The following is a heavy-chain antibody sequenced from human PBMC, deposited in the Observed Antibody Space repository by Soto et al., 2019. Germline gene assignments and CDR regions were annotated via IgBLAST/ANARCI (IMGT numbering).Heavy chain of an antibody. Sequence: SXKVSYKASGVTXTRQDMRLVRQAPGQGLEWIGGIIPIFGTPQYAEKLQDRVTITADESKRTAYMELSSLTSEDTAVYYCATNEGRDGYSFDYWGQGTLVTVS. V-gene: IGHV1-69*13. D-gene: IGHD5-18*01. CDR1: GVTXTRQD. CDR2: IIPIFGTP. J-gene: IGHJ4*02. CDR3: ATNEGRDGYSFDY.